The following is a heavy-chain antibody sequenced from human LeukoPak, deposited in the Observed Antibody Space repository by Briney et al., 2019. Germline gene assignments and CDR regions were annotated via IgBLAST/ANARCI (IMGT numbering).Heavy chain of an antibody. D-gene: IGHD1-26*01. CDR3: ARAYSERYGLGYYYMDV. CDR1: GFTFSSYS. V-gene: IGHV3-21*01. J-gene: IGHJ6*03. CDR2: ISSSSSYI. Sequence: GGSLRLSCAASGFTFSSYSMNWVRQAPGKGLEWVSSISSSSSYIYYADSVKGRFTISRDNAKKSLYVQMNSLRVEDTAVYYCARAYSERYGLGYYYMDVWGKGTTVTVSS.